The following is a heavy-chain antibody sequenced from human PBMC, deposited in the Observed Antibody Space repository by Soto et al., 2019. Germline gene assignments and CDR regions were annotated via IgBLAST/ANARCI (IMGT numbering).Heavy chain of an antibody. J-gene: IGHJ4*02. Sequence: SVRVSCKASGGTFSSYAISWVRQAPGQGLEWMGGIIPIFGTANYAQKFQGRVTITADESTSTAYMELSSLRSGDTAVYYCAREGRYSGSYPTDFGPPYFYYWGQGTLVTVSS. V-gene: IGHV1-69*13. D-gene: IGHD1-26*01. CDR1: GGTFSSYA. CDR2: IIPIFGTA. CDR3: AREGRYSGSYPTDFGPPYFYY.